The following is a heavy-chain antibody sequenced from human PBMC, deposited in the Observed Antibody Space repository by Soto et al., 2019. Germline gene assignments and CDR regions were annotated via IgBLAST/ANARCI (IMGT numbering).Heavy chain of an antibody. CDR1: GGTFSSYA. J-gene: IGHJ4*02. D-gene: IGHD4-17*01. CDR3: YHDYGDYDSHY. CDR2: IIPIFGTA. V-gene: IGHV1-69*13. Sequence: ASVKVSCKASGGTFSSYAISWVRQAPGQGLEWMGGIIPIFGTANYAQKFQGRVTITADESTSTAYMELSSLRSEDTAVYYCYHDYGDYDSHYWGQGTLVTVSS.